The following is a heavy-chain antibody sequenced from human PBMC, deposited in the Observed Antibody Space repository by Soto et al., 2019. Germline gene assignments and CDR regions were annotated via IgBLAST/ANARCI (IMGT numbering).Heavy chain of an antibody. CDR3: ASRDPGTSVDY. J-gene: IGHJ4*02. CDR2: IYRTGST. CDR1: GGYFISNNW. D-gene: IGHD1-7*01. Sequence: PSETLSLTCAVSGGYFISNNWWTWVRQPPGQGLEWIGEIYRTGSTNYNPSLKSRVTISLDKSENQFSLKVTSLTAADTAVYYCASRDPGTSVDYWGQGTLVTLSS. V-gene: IGHV4-4*02.